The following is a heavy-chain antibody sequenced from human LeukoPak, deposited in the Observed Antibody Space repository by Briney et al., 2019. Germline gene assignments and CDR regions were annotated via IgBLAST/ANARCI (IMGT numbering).Heavy chain of an antibody. V-gene: IGHV5-51*01. CDR2: IYPGDSDA. CDR3: ASHLNGYDSRGMDV. J-gene: IGHJ6*02. CDR1: GYSFTSYW. Sequence: GESLKISCKGSGYSFTSYWIGWVRQMPGKGLEWMGIIYPGDSDAKYSPSFQGQVTISVDTSITTTYLQWSSLKASDTAIYYCASHLNGYDSRGMDVWGQGTTVTVSS. D-gene: IGHD5-12*01.